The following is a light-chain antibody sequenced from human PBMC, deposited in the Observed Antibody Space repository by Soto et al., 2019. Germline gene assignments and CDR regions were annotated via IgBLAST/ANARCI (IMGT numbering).Light chain of an antibody. J-gene: IGKJ1*01. V-gene: IGKV3-20*01. CDR1: QSVSSSY. Sequence: IGWTQSPGTLSLSPGERTTLSCRASQSVSSSYLAWYQQKPGQAPRLLIYGASSRATGIPDRFSGSGSGTDFTLTISRLEPEDYAVYYCQQYGHSLWTFGQGTKVDIK. CDR2: GAS. CDR3: QQYGHSLWT.